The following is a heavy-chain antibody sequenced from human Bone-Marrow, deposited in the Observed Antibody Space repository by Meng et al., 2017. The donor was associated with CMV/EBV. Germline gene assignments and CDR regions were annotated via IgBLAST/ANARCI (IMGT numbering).Heavy chain of an antibody. D-gene: IGHD3-3*01. Sequence: GESLKISCAASGFTFSSYGMHWVRQAPGKGLEWVAVIWYDGSNKYYADSVKGRFTISRDNSKNTLYLQMNSLRAEDTAVYYCAKGSGYYRGGNVMDVWGQGTTVTVSS. J-gene: IGHJ6*02. CDR2: IWYDGSNK. V-gene: IGHV3-33*06. CDR1: GFTFSSYG. CDR3: AKGSGYYRGGNVMDV.